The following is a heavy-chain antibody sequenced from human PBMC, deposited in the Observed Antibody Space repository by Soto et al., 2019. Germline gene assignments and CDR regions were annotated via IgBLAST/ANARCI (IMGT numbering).Heavy chain of an antibody. CDR2: ISSSGSTI. V-gene: IGHV3-48*03. Sequence: GGSLRLSCAASGFTFSSYEMNWGRQAPGKGLEWVSYISSSGSTIYYADSVKGRFTISRDNAKNSLYLQMNSLRAEDTAVYYCARGRDSSGLDAFDIWGQVTMVTVSS. CDR3: ARGRDSSGLDAFDI. J-gene: IGHJ3*02. D-gene: IGHD3-22*01. CDR1: GFTFSSYE.